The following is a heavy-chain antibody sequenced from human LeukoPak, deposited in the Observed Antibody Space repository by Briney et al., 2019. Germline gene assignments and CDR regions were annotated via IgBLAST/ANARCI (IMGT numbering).Heavy chain of an antibody. D-gene: IGHD3-22*01. J-gene: IGHJ4*02. V-gene: IGHV3-48*04. CDR3: ARGGRDPTYYYDSSGYYLFDY. CDR2: ISSSGSTI. CDR1: GFTFSSYS. Sequence: TGGSLRLSCAASGFTFSSYSMNWVRQAPGKGLEWVSYISSSGSTIYYADSVKGRFTISRDNAKNSLYLQMNSLRAEDTAVYYCARGGRDPTYYYDSSGYYLFDYWGQGTLVTVSS.